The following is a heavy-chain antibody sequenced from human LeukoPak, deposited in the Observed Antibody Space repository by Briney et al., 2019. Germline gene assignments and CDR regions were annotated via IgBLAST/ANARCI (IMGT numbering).Heavy chain of an antibody. D-gene: IGHD3-22*01. V-gene: IGHV3-21*01. CDR2: ISSSSSYI. CDR1: GFTFSSYS. Sequence: GGSLSLSCAASGFTFSSYSMNWVRQAPGKGLEWVSSISSSSSYIYYADSVKGRFTISRDNAKNSLYLQMNSLRAEDTAVYYCAREGSSGYYVDYWGQGTLVTVSS. CDR3: AREGSSGYYVDY. J-gene: IGHJ4*02.